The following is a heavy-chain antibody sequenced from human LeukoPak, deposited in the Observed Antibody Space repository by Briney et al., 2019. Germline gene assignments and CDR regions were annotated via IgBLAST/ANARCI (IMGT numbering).Heavy chain of an antibody. CDR2: IYYSGST. V-gene: IGHV4-39*07. J-gene: IGHJ4*02. CDR3: ARVEVGALPPEAGYFDY. CDR1: GGSISSSSYY. Sequence: SETLSLTCTVSGGSISSSSYYWGWIRQPPEKGLEWIGSIYYSGSTYYNPSLKSRVTISVDTSKNQFSLKLSSVTAADTAVYYCARVEVGALPPEAGYFDYWGQGTLVTVSS. D-gene: IGHD1-26*01.